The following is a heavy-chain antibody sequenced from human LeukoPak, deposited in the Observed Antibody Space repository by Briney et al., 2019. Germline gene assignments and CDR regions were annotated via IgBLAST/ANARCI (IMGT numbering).Heavy chain of an antibody. Sequence: ASVKVSCKASGYTFTIYYIHWVRQAPGQGLEWMGIINPSGGSTSYAQKFQGRVTMTRDTSTSTVYMELSSLRSEDTAVYYCARAYYYTSGTYYPPPDIWGQGTMVTVSS. D-gene: IGHD3-10*01. CDR2: INPSGGST. V-gene: IGHV1-46*01. CDR3: ARAYYYTSGTYYPPPDI. J-gene: IGHJ3*02. CDR1: GYTFTIYY.